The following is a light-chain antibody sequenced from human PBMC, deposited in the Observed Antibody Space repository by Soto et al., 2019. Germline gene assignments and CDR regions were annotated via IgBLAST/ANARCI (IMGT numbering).Light chain of an antibody. V-gene: IGLV2-23*02. CDR1: SSDVGSYNL. CDR2: VVS. J-gene: IGLJ1*01. CDR3: CSYAGDNYV. Sequence: QSVLTQPASVSGSPGQSITISCTGTSSDVGSYNLVSWYQHHPGKAPQLMIFVVSKRPSGVSNRFSGSKSGNTASLTISGLQAEDEADYYCCSYAGDNYVFGAGTKVTV.